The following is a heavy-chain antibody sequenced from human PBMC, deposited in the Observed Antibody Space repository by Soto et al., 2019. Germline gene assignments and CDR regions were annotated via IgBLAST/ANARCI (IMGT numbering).Heavy chain of an antibody. CDR2: INHSGST. D-gene: IGHD2-2*01. J-gene: IGHJ6*03. CDR3: ARGVIVVVPPDYYYYYMDV. V-gene: IGHV4-34*01. Sequence: SETLSLTCAVYGGSFSGYYWSWIRQPPGKGLEWIGEINHSGSTNYNPSLKSRVTISVDTSKNQFSLKLSSVTAADTAVYYCARGVIVVVPPDYYYYYMDVWGKGTTVTVSS. CDR1: GGSFSGYY.